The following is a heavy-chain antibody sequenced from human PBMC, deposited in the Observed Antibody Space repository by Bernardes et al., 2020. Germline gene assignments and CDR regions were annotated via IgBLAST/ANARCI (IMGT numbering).Heavy chain of an antibody. J-gene: IGHJ4*02. V-gene: IGHV4-39*01. CDR1: GGSISSRSYY. CDR2: IYYSGST. D-gene: IGHD3-16*01. Sequence: SETLSLTCSVSGGSISSRSYYWGWIRQPPGKGLEWIGSIYYSGSTYYNPSLKSRVTISADTSKNQFSLKLSSVTAADTAVYYCARHSIVGGYFDYWGQGTLVTVSS. CDR3: ARHSIVGGYFDY.